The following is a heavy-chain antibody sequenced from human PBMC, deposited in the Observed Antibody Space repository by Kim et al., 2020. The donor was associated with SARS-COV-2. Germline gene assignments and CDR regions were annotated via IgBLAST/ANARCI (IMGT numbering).Heavy chain of an antibody. V-gene: IGHV3-9*01. J-gene: IGHJ6*02. Sequence: YADSVKGRFTISRDNAKNSLYLQMNSLRAEGTALYYCAKTMATDYNGMDVWGQGTTVTVSS. CDR3: AKTMATDYNGMDV. D-gene: IGHD5-18*01.